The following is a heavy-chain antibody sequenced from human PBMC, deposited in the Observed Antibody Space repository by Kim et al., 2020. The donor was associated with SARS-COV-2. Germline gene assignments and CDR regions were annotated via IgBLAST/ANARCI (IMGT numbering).Heavy chain of an antibody. CDR1: GFTFSGDE. J-gene: IGHJ4*02. D-gene: IGHD6-13*01. Sequence: GGSLRLSCAAAGFTFSGDEMNWVRQTPGKGLEWISYISSSGSVAYYADSVKGRFTISRDNAKNSLDLHMNSLRAEDTGVYYCARERGSRGDWGQGTLVTVSS. CDR2: ISSSGSVA. V-gene: IGHV3-48*03. CDR3: ARERGSRGD.